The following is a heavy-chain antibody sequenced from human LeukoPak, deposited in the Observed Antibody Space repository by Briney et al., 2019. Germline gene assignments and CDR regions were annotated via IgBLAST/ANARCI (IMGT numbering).Heavy chain of an antibody. CDR1: GVTVSSSY. CDR3: ATRRPMAVAGTFDY. D-gene: IGHD6-13*01. Sequence: GGSLRLSCAASGVTVSSSYMSWVRQAPGKGLEWVSVIYSGGSTYYADSEKGRFTISRDNSKNTLFLQMNTLRAEDTAVYYCATRRPMAVAGTFDYWGQGTLVTVSS. CDR2: IYSGGST. V-gene: IGHV3-53*01. J-gene: IGHJ4*02.